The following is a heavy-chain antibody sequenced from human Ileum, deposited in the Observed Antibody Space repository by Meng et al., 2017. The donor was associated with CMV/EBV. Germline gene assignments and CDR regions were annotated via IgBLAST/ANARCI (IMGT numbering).Heavy chain of an antibody. CDR3: ARDLGPQIVVVSSPSY. CDR2: ITSSSSYI. D-gene: IGHD3-22*01. V-gene: IGHV3-21*01. CDR1: GFTFSSYS. J-gene: IGHJ4*02. Sequence: GGSLRLSCAASGFTFSSYSMNWVRQAPGKGLEWVSSITSSSSYIYYADSVKGRFTISRDNAKNSLYLQMNSLRAEDTAVYYCARDLGPQIVVVSSPSYWARG.